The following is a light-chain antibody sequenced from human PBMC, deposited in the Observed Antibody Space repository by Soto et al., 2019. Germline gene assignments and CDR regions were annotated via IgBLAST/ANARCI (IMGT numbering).Light chain of an antibody. CDR2: GVS. CDR3: QQYGSSPQT. J-gene: IGKJ1*01. Sequence: EIVLTQSPGTLSLSPGERATLSCRASQRISSSYLAWYQQKRGQAPRLLIYGVSSRATAIPDRFSGSWSGTDFTLTISRLEAEDFALYYCQQYGSSPQTFGQGTKVEIK. V-gene: IGKV3-20*01. CDR1: QRISSSY.